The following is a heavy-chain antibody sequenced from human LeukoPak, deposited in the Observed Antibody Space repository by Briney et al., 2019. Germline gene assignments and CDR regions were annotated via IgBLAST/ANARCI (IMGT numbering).Heavy chain of an antibody. CDR2: IRYDGSNK. CDR3: ARDMGLRWWGDAFDI. D-gene: IGHD4-23*01. Sequence: PGGSLRLSCAASGFTFSSYGMHWVRQAPGKGLEWVAFIRYDGSNKYYADSVKGRFTISRDNSKNTLYLQMNSLRAEDTAVYYCARDMGLRWWGDAFDIWGQGTMVTVSS. CDR1: GFTFSSYG. V-gene: IGHV3-30*02. J-gene: IGHJ3*02.